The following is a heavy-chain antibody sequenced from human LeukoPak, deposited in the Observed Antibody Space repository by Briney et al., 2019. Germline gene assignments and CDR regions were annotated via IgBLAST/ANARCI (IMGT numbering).Heavy chain of an antibody. J-gene: IGHJ6*04. Sequence: ASVKVSCKASGYTFTSYGIGWVRQAPGQGLEWMGWISAYNGNTNYAQKLQGRVTMTTDTSTSTAYMELRSLRSDDTAVYYCARGVVRGVTSYYYGMDVWGKGTTVTVSS. CDR2: ISAYNGNT. V-gene: IGHV1-18*04. CDR1: GYTFTSYG. D-gene: IGHD3-10*01. CDR3: ARGVVRGVTSYYYGMDV.